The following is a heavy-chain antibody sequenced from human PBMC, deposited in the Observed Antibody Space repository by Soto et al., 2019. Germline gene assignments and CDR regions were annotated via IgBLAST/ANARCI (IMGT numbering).Heavy chain of an antibody. J-gene: IGHJ6*03. D-gene: IGHD1-1*01. CDR3: ARQYYNWNDGYYYYMDV. V-gene: IGHV4-59*08. CDR1: GGSISSYY. CDR2: IYYSGST. Sequence: PSETLSLTCTVSGGSISSYYWSWIRQPPGKGLEWIGYIYYSGSTNYNPSLKSRVTISVDTSKNQFSLKLSSVTAADTAVYYCARQYYNWNDGYYYYMDVWGKGTTVTVSS.